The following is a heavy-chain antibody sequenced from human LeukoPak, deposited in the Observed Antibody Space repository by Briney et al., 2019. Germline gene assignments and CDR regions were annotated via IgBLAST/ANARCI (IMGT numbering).Heavy chain of an antibody. V-gene: IGHV3-30*18. CDR3: AKDLGSGWYLDY. CDR2: ISYDGSNK. D-gene: IGHD6-19*01. Sequence: PGGSLRLSCAASGFSFRSYGMHWVRQAPGKGLEWVAVISYDGSNKYYADSVKGRFTISRDNSKNTPYLQMNSLRAEDTAVYYCAKDLGSGWYLDYWGQGTLVTVSS. J-gene: IGHJ4*02. CDR1: GFSFRSYG.